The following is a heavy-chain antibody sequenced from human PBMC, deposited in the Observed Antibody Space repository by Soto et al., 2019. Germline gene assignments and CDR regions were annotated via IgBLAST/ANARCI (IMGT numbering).Heavy chain of an antibody. Sequence: GALRLSCAASGFTFSSYDMHWVRQATGKGLEWVSAIGTAGDTYYPGSVKGRFTISRENAKNSLYLQMNSLRAEDTAVYYCARAQMTTVPLYYYYGMDVWGQGTTVTVSS. CDR1: GFTFSSYD. D-gene: IGHD4-4*01. CDR3: ARAQMTTVPLYYYYGMDV. CDR2: IGTAGDT. J-gene: IGHJ6*02. V-gene: IGHV3-13*01.